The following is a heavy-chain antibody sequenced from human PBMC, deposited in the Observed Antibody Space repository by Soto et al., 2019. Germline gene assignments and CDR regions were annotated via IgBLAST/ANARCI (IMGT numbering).Heavy chain of an antibody. CDR1: GGSISSGDYY. J-gene: IGHJ6*02. V-gene: IGHV4-30-4*01. CDR3: ARGLGSSWHYPLYYYYGMDV. CDR2: IYYSGST. D-gene: IGHD6-13*01. Sequence: SETLSLTCTVSGGSISSGDYYWSWIRQPPGKGLEWIGYIYYSGSTYYNPSLKSRVTISVDTSKNQFSLKLSSVTAADTAVYYCARGLGSSWHYPLYYYYGMDVWGQGTTVTVSS.